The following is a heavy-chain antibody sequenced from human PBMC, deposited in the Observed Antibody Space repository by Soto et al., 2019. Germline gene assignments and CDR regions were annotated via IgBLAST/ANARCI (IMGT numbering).Heavy chain of an antibody. Sequence: QVQLQESGPGLVKPSETLSLTCIVSGGSIISYYWSWIRQPPGKGLEWIGHIYYSGSTNYNPSLKSRVTISVDTSKNHFSLKLSSVTAADTAVYYCARSSPRVVSPWDYWRQGTLVTVSS. V-gene: IGHV4-59*01. CDR3: ARSSPRVVSPWDY. D-gene: IGHD3-3*01. CDR2: IYYSGST. CDR1: GGSIISYY. J-gene: IGHJ4*02.